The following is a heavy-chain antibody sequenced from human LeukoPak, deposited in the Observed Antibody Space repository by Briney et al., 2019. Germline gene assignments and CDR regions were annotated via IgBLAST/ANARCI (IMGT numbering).Heavy chain of an antibody. D-gene: IGHD1-26*01. Sequence: PSETLSLTCTVSGGSISSNSYYWGWIRQPPGKGLEWIASIFHSGSTYYNPSLKSRVTISIDTSKNHFSLKMRSVTAADTAVYYCARPAPGGSQAVFDHWGQGALVTVSS. CDR3: ARPAPGGSQAVFDH. CDR2: IFHSGST. CDR1: GGSISSNSYY. J-gene: IGHJ4*02. V-gene: IGHV4-39*01.